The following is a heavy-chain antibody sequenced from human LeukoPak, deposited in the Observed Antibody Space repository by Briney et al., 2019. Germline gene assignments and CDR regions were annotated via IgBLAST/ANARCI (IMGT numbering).Heavy chain of an antibody. D-gene: IGHD4/OR15-4a*01. V-gene: IGHV1-2*02. CDR2: GNLSSGGA. J-gene: IGHJ6*01. CDR3: ARVVLGHTRRQEGLSRYG. Sequence: GASVKVSCKASGYTFTDCYIHWVRQAPGQGFGWMGWGNLSSGGASFAQNFQGRVTMTRDTSISTVYMELRGLTADDTAVYYCARVVLGHTRRQEGLSRYGWGRGTTV. CDR1: GYTFTDCY.